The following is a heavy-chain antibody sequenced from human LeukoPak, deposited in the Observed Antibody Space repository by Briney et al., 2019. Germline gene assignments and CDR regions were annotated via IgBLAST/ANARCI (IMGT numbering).Heavy chain of an antibody. CDR2: IYYSGST. V-gene: IGHV4-30-4*01. D-gene: IGHD3-22*01. Sequence: SETRSLTCTVSGGSISSGDYYWSWIRQPPGKGLEWIGYIYYSGSTYYNPSLKSRVTISVDTSKNQFSLKLSSVTAADTAVYYCARVNYYDSSGYYYYFDYWGQGTLVTVSS. J-gene: IGHJ4*02. CDR3: ARVNYYDSSGYYYYFDY. CDR1: GGSISSGDYY.